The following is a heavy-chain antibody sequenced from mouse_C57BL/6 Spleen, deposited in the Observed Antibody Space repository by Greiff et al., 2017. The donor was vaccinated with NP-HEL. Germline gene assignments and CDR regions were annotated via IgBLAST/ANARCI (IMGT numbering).Heavy chain of an antibody. CDR2: INPSSGYT. J-gene: IGHJ2*01. CDR3: AREGMYFDY. CDR1: GYTFTSYT. V-gene: IGHV1-4*01. Sequence: VQLQQSGAELARPGASVKMSCKASGYTFTSYTMHWVKQRPGQGLEWIGYINPSSGYTKYNQKFKDKATLTADKSSSTAYMQLSSLTSEDSAVYDFAREGMYFDYWGQGTTLTVSS.